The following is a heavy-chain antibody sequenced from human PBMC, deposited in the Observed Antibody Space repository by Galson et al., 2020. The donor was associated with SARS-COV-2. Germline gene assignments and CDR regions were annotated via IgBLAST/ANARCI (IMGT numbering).Heavy chain of an antibody. J-gene: IGHJ6*03. CDR1: GGSISTSSDY. CDR3: ARRKYYNYYMDV. CDR2: ISYSGST. V-gene: IGHV4-39*01. Sequence: SETLSLTCTVSGGSISTSSDYWGWIRQPPGKGLEWIATISYSGSTYYNPSLKSRAMISVDKSKNQFSLKMDSVTAADTAVYYCARRKYYNYYMDVWGTGTPVTFSS.